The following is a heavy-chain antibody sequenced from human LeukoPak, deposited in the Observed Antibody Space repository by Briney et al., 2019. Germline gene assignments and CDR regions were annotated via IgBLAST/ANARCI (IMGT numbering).Heavy chain of an antibody. J-gene: IGHJ4*02. V-gene: IGHV3-23*01. D-gene: IGHD2-2*01. Sequence: GGSLTLSCAASGFTFSNYAGRWVRQAPGKGLERVSVIGGSGDNTYYEDSVKGRFTISRDNSKNTLYLQMNSLRAENTAVYYCAKSRSVVPAGTNYWGQGTLVIVSS. CDR3: AKSRSVVPAGTNY. CDR1: GFTFSNYA. CDR2: IGGSGDNT.